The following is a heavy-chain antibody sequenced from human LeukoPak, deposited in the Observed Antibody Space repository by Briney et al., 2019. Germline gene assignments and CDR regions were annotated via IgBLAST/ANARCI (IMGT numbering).Heavy chain of an antibody. D-gene: IGHD3-9*01. Sequence: GGSLRLSCAASGFTFSSYEMNWVRQAPGKGLEWVSYISSSGSTIYYADSVKGRFTISRDNAKNSLHLQMNSLRAEDTAVYYCARTYYDILTGPEQYFDYWGQGTLVTVSS. J-gene: IGHJ4*02. CDR2: ISSSGSTI. CDR1: GFTFSSYE. CDR3: ARTYYDILTGPEQYFDY. V-gene: IGHV3-48*03.